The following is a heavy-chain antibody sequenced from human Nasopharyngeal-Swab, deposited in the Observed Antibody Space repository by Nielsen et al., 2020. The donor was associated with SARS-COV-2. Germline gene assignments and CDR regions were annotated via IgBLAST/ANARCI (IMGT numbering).Heavy chain of an antibody. CDR3: ARRQGGWLQAVHYFDY. Sequence: SQTLSPTCTVSGGSISSSSYYWGWIRQPPGKGLEWIGSIYYSGSTYYNPSLKSRVTISVDTSKNQFSLKLSSVTAADTAVYYCARRQGGWLQAVHYFDYWGQGTLVTVSS. CDR2: IYYSGST. CDR1: GGSISSSSYY. D-gene: IGHD5-24*01. V-gene: IGHV4-39*01. J-gene: IGHJ4*02.